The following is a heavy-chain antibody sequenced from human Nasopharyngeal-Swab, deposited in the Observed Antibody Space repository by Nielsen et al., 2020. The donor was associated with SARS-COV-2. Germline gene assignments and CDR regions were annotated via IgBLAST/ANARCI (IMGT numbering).Heavy chain of an antibody. CDR2: VVPEDGEP. D-gene: IGHD3-3*01. CDR3: ASEGSGVFGVVIYAFDI. V-gene: IGHV1-24*01. J-gene: IGHJ3*02. Sequence: ASAQVSCKVSGYTLTVLPIHWVRQAPAKGLEWMGTVVPEDGEPIYAQNFQGRVTMTEDTSTYTAYLELSSLRSEDTAVYYCASEGSGVFGVVIYAFDIWGPGTLVTVSS. CDR1: GYTLTVLP.